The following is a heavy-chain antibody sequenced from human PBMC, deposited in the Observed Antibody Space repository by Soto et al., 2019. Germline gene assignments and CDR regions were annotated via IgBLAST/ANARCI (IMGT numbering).Heavy chain of an antibody. D-gene: IGHD3-9*01. CDR3: ARAIYGFFDWPDLQSYYFDY. CDR1: GGSISSYY. V-gene: IGHV4-59*01. J-gene: IGHJ4*02. CDR2: IYYSGNT. Sequence: SKTLSLTCTVSGGSISSYYWSWIRQPPGKGLEWIGYIYYSGNTYYNLSLKSRVTISVDTSKNQFSLKLSSVTAADTAVYYCARAIYGFFDWPDLQSYYFDYWGQGTLVTVSS.